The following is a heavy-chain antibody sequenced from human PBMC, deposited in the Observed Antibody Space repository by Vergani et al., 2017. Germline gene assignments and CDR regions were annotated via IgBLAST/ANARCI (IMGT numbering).Heavy chain of an antibody. CDR3: ARGLWELDLPLDV. CDR1: GFTVSSNY. Sequence: EVQLLESGGGLVQPGGSLRLSCAASGFTVSSNYMSWVRQAPGKGLEWVSVIYSGGSTYYADSVKGRFTISRDNSKNTLYLQMNSLRAEDTAVYYCARGLWELDLPLDVWGQGTTVTVSS. V-gene: IGHV3-66*02. CDR2: IYSGGST. D-gene: IGHD1-26*01. J-gene: IGHJ6*02.